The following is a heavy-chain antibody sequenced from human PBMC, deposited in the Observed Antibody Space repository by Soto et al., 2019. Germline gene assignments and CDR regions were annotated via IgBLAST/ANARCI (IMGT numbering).Heavy chain of an antibody. D-gene: IGHD3-3*01. J-gene: IGHJ5*02. CDR3: ARGIRIKIFGVVNWFDP. V-gene: IGHV4-39*01. CDR2: TYYSGST. CDR1: GGSISSSSYY. Sequence: PSETLSLTCTVSGGSISSSSYYWGWIRQPPGKGLEWIGSTYYSGSTYYNPSFKSRVTISVDTSKSQFSLKLSSVTAADTAVYYCARGIRIKIFGVVNWFDPWGQGTLVTVSS.